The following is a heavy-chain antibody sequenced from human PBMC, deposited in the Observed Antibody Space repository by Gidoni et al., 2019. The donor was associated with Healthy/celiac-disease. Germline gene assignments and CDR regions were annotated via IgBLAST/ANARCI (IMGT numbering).Heavy chain of an antibody. D-gene: IGHD6-6*01. CDR2: INHSGST. CDR3: ARVAARRRLDY. CDR1: GGSFSGYY. Sequence: QVQLQQWGAGLLKPSETLSLTCAVYGGSFSGYYWSWIRQPPGKGLEWIGEINHSGSTNYNPSLKSRVTISVDTSKNQFSLKLSSVTAADTAVYYCARVAARRRLDYWGQGTLVTVSS. J-gene: IGHJ4*02. V-gene: IGHV4-34*01.